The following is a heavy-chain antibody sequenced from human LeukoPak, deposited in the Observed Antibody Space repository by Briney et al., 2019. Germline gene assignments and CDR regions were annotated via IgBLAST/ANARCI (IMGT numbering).Heavy chain of an antibody. CDR3: ARDPASESYDFWSGYYTGRNNWFDP. CDR1: GYTFTSYA. V-gene: IGHV7-4-1*02. J-gene: IGHJ5*02. Sequence: ASVKVSCEASGYTFTSYAMNWVRQAPGQGLEWMGWINTNTGNPTYAQGFTGRFVFSLDTSVSTAYLQISSLKAEDTAVYYCARDPASESYDFWSGYYTGRNNWFDPWGQGTLVTVSS. CDR2: INTNTGNP. D-gene: IGHD3-3*01.